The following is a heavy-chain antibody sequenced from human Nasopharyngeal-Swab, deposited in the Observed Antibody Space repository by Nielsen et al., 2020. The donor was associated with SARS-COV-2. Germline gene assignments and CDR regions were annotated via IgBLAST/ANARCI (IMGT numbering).Heavy chain of an antibody. Sequence: SETLSLTCTVSGGSIGSSSYYWGWIRQPPGKGLEWIGSIYYRGSTYYTPSLKSRVSISVDASKNQFSLKLTSVTAADTAVYYCARHQANAYPNWLDYWGQGSLVTVSS. CDR1: GGSIGSSSYY. J-gene: IGHJ4*02. CDR2: IYYRGST. D-gene: IGHD1-1*01. V-gene: IGHV4-39*01. CDR3: ARHQANAYPNWLDY.